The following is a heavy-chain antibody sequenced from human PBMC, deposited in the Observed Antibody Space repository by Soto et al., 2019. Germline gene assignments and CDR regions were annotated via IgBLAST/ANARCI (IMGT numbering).Heavy chain of an antibody. CDR2: IYWADDK. CDR1: GLSLSTIGEG. Sequence: QITLKESGPTLVKPTQTLTLTCTFSGLSLSTIGEGVGWIRQPPGKALEWLALIYWADDKRYSPSLKSRLTITKDTPKNHVILTMTNMDPVDTATYYCVQSRCGGDCLQSYSSHSYYGLDVWGQGTTVTVSS. CDR3: VQSRCGGDCLQSYSSHSYYGLDV. D-gene: IGHD2-21*02. J-gene: IGHJ6*02. V-gene: IGHV2-5*02.